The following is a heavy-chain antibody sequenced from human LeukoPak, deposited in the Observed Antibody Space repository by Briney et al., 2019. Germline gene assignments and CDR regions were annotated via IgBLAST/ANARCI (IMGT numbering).Heavy chain of an antibody. CDR2: ISSSSSTI. CDR1: GFNFSIYS. D-gene: IGHD6-19*01. Sequence: GGSLRLSCAASGFNFSIYSIHWVRQAPGKGLEWVSYISSSSSTIYYADSVKGRFTISRDNAKNSLWLQMNSLRAEDTAVYYCASGYNRGWSLFDYWGQGTLVTVSS. J-gene: IGHJ4*02. CDR3: ASGYNRGWSLFDY. V-gene: IGHV3-48*04.